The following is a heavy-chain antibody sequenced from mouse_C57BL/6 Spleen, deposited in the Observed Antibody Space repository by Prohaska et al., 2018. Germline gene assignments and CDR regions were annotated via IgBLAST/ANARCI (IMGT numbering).Heavy chain of an antibody. V-gene: IGHV4-1*01. CDR2: IHPDSSTI. CDR1: GIDFSRYW. D-gene: IGHD2-1*01. J-gene: IGHJ1*03. Sequence: EVKILQSGSGLAQPGGSLKLSCEASGIDFSRYWMSWVRRATGKGLEWIGEIHPDSSTINYSQSLNDKFIIPRGNAKNTLYRKMGKVRGDETANLYRTSGNCDWYFDVWGTGTTVTVSS. CDR3: TSGNCDWYFDV.